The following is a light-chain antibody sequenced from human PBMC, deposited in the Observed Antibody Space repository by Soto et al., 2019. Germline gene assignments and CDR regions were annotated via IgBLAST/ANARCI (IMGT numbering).Light chain of an antibody. J-gene: IGLJ3*02. CDR1: GSNVGASYD. CDR3: QSYDNILSGPL. V-gene: IGLV1-40*01. CDR2: KNN. Sequence: QSVLTQQPSVSGAPGQTITMSCTGSGSNVGASYDVHWYQVLPGAGPRLLIYKNNNRPSGVPDRFSGSKSGTSASLAITGLRAEDEADYYCQSYDNILSGPLFGGGTKVTLL.